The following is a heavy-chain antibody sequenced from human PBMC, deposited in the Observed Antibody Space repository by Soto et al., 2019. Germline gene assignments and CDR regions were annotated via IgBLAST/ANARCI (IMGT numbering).Heavy chain of an antibody. CDR3: ARGEDGYRFDY. V-gene: IGHV4-59*01. CDR1: GGSISSYY. J-gene: IGHJ4*02. Sequence: SETLSLTCTVSGGSISSYYWSWIRQPPGKGLEWIGYIYYSGSTNYNPSLKSRVTISVDTSKNQFSLKLSSVTAADTAVYYCARGEDGYRFDYWGQGSLVTVSS. CDR2: IYYSGST. D-gene: IGHD5-12*01.